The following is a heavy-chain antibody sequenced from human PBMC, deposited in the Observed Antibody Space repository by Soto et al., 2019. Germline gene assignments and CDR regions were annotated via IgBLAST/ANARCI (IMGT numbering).Heavy chain of an antibody. CDR1: LDSISNSY. CDR2: IYSSGDA. V-gene: IGHV4-4*07. Sequence: SETLSLTCSVSLDSISNSYWTWIRQPAGKGLEWIGHIYSSGDANYNPSLKSRVTMSLDTSKNQFSLSLKSVTAADTAIYYCAKRRGFYSDNYFDHWGQGTQVT. D-gene: IGHD3-22*01. J-gene: IGHJ4*02. CDR3: AKRRGFYSDNYFDH.